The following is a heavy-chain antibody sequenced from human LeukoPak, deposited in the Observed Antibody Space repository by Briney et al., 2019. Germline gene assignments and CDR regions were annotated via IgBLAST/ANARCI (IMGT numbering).Heavy chain of an antibody. CDR2: IYYSGST. Sequence: NASETLSLTCTVSGGSISSYYWSWIRQPPGKGLEWIGYIYYSGSTNYNPSLKSRVTISVDTSKNQFSLKLSSVTAADTAVYYCARGGSSRAFDIWGQGTMVTVSS. CDR1: GGSISSYY. D-gene: IGHD6-6*01. V-gene: IGHV4-59*01. CDR3: ARGGSSRAFDI. J-gene: IGHJ3*02.